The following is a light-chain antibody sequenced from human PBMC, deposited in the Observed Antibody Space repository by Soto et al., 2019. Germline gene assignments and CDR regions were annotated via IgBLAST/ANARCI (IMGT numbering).Light chain of an antibody. Sequence: IQMTQSPSTLSASVGDRVTITCRASQSINSWLAWYQQKPGKAPKLLIYKASSLESGVPSRFSGSGSGTEFXXXXXXXQPDDFATXYCQQYHTYSPWTFGQGTKVEIK. CDR2: KAS. CDR1: QSINSW. CDR3: QQYHTYSPWT. V-gene: IGKV1-5*03. J-gene: IGKJ1*01.